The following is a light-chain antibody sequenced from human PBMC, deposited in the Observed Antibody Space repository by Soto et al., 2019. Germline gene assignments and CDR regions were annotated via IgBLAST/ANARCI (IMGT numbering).Light chain of an antibody. V-gene: IGLV2-14*01. CDR1: SSDVGGYNY. CDR2: DVS. Sequence: QSALTQPASVSGSPGQSITISCPGTSSDVGGYNYVSWYQQHPGKAPKLMIYDVSNRPSGVSNRFSGSKSGNTASLTISGLQAEDEADYYCSSYTSSSTIMVFGGGTKLTVL. CDR3: SSYTSSSTIMV. J-gene: IGLJ2*01.